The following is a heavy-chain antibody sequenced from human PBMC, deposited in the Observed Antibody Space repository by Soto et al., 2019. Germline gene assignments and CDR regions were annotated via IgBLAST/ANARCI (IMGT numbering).Heavy chain of an antibody. CDR1: GYTFSSPY. V-gene: IGHV1-46*01. CDR2: INPNGFST. D-gene: IGHD5-18*01. Sequence: QVQLVQSGAEVKKPGASVKISCKASGYTFSSPYIHWVRQAPGQGLEWMGLINPNGFSTDYAQTFQGRVTVTRYTSTSTVYMELSSLRSEDTAVYYCASGGYTYGFSAMDVWGPGTTVAVSS. CDR3: ASGGYTYGFSAMDV. J-gene: IGHJ6*02.